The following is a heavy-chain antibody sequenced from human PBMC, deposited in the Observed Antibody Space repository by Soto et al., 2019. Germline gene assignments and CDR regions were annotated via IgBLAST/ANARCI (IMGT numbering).Heavy chain of an antibody. Sequence: DVQLSESGGGLVLPGGSLRLSCAASGFNFRTYAMIWARQAPGKGLEWVSTINYSGITLYYADSVRGRFTISRDNSRDSLYLQMDSLRPEDTGVYFCAQRISAPLRYFDNWGQGTLVTFSS. CDR1: GFNFRTYA. CDR3: AQRISAPLRYFDN. J-gene: IGHJ4*02. V-gene: IGHV3-23*05. CDR2: INYSGITL.